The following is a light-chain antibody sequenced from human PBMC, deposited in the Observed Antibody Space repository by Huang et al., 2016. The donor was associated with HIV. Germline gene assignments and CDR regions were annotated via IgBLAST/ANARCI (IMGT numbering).Light chain of an antibody. CDR2: AAS. CDR3: QQLNSYPLT. Sequence: IQLTQSPSSLSASVGDRVTIAGRASQGIGTFLAWYQQKPGKAPKLPIEAASTLQRGVPSRFSGGGSGTNFTLTISSLQPEDFATYYCQQLNSYPLTFGGGTEVEIK. J-gene: IGKJ4*01. CDR1: QGIGTF. V-gene: IGKV1-9*01.